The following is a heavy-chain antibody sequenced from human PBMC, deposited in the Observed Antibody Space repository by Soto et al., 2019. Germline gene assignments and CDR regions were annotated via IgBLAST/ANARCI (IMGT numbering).Heavy chain of an antibody. V-gene: IGHV3-23*05. D-gene: IGHD6-13*01. CDR3: AKGVRQQLVLCYFDY. Sequence: EVQLLESGGAFVQPGGSLRLSCAASGFTFNSYAMSWVRQAPGKGLEWVSAIGSDGTAIQYADSVKGRFTISKDNSKNTLYLQMNSLRAEDTAVYYCAKGVRQQLVLCYFDYWGQGTLVTVSS. J-gene: IGHJ4*02. CDR1: GFTFNSYA. CDR2: IGSDGTAI.